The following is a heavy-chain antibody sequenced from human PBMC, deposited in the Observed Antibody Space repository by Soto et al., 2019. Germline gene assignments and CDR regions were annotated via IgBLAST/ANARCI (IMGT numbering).Heavy chain of an antibody. Sequence: EVQLVESGGGLVKPGGSLRLSCAASGFDFSSYSMNWVRQAPGKGLEWVSSINEDSSYIYYAHSLRGRFTISRDNAKASLYLQMNSLRAEDTAVYYCVRDFGWYFRSGYMDVWGDGATVTVSS. J-gene: IGHJ6*03. D-gene: IGHD3-3*01. CDR2: INEDSSYI. V-gene: IGHV3-21*02. CDR3: VRDFGWYFRSGYMDV. CDR1: GFDFSSYS.